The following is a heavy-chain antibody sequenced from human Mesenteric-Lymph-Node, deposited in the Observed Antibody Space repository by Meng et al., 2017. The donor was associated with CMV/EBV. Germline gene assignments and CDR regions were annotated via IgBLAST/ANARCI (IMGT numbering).Heavy chain of an antibody. CDR2: IKQDGSEE. D-gene: IGHD2-21*01. Sequence: GESLKISCAASGFTFSSYSMNWVRQAPGKGLEWVANIKQDGSEEYYVDSVKGRFTISRDNAKNSLYLQMNSLRAEDTAVYYCAREGDMDYGMDVWGQGTTVTVSS. J-gene: IGHJ6*02. CDR1: GFTFSSYS. CDR3: AREGDMDYGMDV. V-gene: IGHV3-7*01.